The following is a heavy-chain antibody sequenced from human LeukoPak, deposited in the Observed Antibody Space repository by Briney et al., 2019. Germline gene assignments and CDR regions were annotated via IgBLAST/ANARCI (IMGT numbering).Heavy chain of an antibody. CDR2: IYYSGST. V-gene: IGHV4-59*01. J-gene: IGHJ4*02. CDR1: GGSISSYY. Sequence: SETLSLTCTVSGGSISSYYWSWIWQPPGKGLEWIGYIYYSGSTNYNPSLKSRVTISVDTSKNQFSLKLSSVTAADTAVYYCARERDGYHGFVDYWGQGTLVTVSS. CDR3: ARERDGYHGFVDY. D-gene: IGHD5-24*01.